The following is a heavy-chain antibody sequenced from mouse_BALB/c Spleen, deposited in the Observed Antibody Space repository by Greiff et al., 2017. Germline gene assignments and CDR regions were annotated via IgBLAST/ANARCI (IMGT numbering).Heavy chain of an antibody. J-gene: IGHJ1*01. V-gene: IGHV7-3*02. Sequence: EVKVVESGGGLVQPGGSLRLSCATSGFTFTDYYMSWVRQPPGKALEWLGFIRNKANGYTTEYSASVKGRFTISRDNSQSILYLQMNTLRAEDSATYYCARRGGSNWYFDVWGAGTTVTVSS. CDR1: GFTFTDYY. CDR3: ARRGGSNWYFDV. CDR2: IRNKANGYTT. D-gene: IGHD1-1*02.